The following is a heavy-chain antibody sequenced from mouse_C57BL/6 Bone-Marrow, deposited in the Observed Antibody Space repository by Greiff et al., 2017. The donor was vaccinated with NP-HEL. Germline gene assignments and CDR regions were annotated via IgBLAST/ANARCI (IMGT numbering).Heavy chain of an antibody. Sequence: VKLQQSGAELARPGASVKLSCKASGYTFTSYGISWVKQRTGQGLEWIGEIYPRSGNTYYNEKFKGKATLTADKSSSTAYMELRSLTSEDSAVYFCASGDDYVLYAMDYWGQGTSVTVSS. V-gene: IGHV1-81*01. CDR3: ASGDDYVLYAMDY. J-gene: IGHJ4*01. CDR1: GYTFTSYG. CDR2: IYPRSGNT. D-gene: IGHD2-4*01.